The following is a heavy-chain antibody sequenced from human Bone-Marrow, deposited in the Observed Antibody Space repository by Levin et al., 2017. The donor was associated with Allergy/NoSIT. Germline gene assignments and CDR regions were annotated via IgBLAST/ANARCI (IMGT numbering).Heavy chain of an antibody. Sequence: GGSLRLSCAASGFTVSSYSVNWVRQAPGKGLEWVSYISSRSTTIHYADSVKGRFTISRDNAKRSVYLQMHSLRAEDTAVYFCARDPQFDNDYSNYEDPYYFDYWGQGTLVIVSS. CDR2: ISSRSTTI. CDR3: ARDPQFDNDYSNYEDPYYFDY. V-gene: IGHV3-48*01. J-gene: IGHJ4*02. CDR1: GFTVSSYS. D-gene: IGHD4-11*01.